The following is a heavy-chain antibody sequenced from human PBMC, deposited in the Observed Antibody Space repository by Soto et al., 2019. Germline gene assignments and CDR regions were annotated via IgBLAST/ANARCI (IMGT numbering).Heavy chain of an antibody. V-gene: IGHV3-15*01. CDR1: GFTFSNAW. J-gene: IGHJ4*02. CDR3: ISARSDYYDSSGQLKYYFDY. D-gene: IGHD3-22*01. CDR2: IKSKTDGGTT. Sequence: LRLSCAASGFTFSNAWMSWVRQAPGKGLEWVGRIKSKTDGGTTDYAAPVKGRFTISRDDSKNTLYLQMNSLKTEDTAVYYCISARSDYYDSSGQLKYYFDYWGQGTLVTVSS.